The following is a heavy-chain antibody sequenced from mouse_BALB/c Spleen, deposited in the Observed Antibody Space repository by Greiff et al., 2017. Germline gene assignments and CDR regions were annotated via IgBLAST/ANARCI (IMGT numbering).Heavy chain of an antibody. D-gene: IGHD1-1*01. CDR3: ARWYGSSWYFDV. V-gene: IGHV1-7*01. J-gene: IGHJ1*01. CDR2: INPSTGYT. Sequence: VQLQQSGAELAKPGASVKMSCKASGYTFTSYWMHWVKQRPGQGLEWIGYINPSTGYTEYNQKFKDKATLTADKSSSTAYMQLSSLTSEDAAVYYCARWYGSSWYFDVWGAGTTVTVSS. CDR1: GYTFTSYW.